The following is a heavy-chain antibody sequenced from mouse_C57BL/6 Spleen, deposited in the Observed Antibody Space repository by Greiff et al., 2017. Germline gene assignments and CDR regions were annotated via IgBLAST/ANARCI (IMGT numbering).Heavy chain of an antibody. CDR1: GYAFSSSW. CDR3: SSSYGNCRFDY. CDR2: IYPGDGDT. Sequence: QVQLQQSGPELVKPGASVKISCKASGYAFSSSWMNWVKQRPGKGLEWIGRIYPGDGDTNYNGKFKGKATLTADKSSSTAYMHLSSLTSEDSAVYFCSSSYGNCRFDYWGQGTTLTVSS. V-gene: IGHV1-82*01. D-gene: IGHD2-1*01. J-gene: IGHJ2*01.